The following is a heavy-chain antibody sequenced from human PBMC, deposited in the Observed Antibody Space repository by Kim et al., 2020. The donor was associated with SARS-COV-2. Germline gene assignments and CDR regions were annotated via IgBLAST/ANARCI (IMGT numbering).Heavy chain of an antibody. V-gene: IGHV4-59*12. CDR1: GGSISSYY. CDR3: AREDSSITMVRGVTIYYYCGMDV. Sequence: SETLSLTCTVSGGSISSYYWSWIRQPPGKGLEWIGYIYYSGSTNYNPSLKSRVTISVDTSKNQFSLKLSSVTAADTAVYYCAREDSSITMVRGVTIYYYCGMDVWGQGTTVTGSS. J-gene: IGHJ6*02. CDR2: IYYSGST. D-gene: IGHD3-10*01.